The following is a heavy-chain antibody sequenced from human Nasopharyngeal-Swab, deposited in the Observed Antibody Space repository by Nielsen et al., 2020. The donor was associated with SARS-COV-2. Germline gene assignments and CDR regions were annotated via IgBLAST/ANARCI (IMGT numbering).Heavy chain of an antibody. J-gene: IGHJ4*02. CDR2: INHSRST. V-gene: IGHV4-34*01. Sequence: SETLSLTCAVYGGSFSGYYWSWIRQPPGKGLEWIGDINHSRSTNYNPSLKSRVTISVDTSKNQFSLKLSSVTAADTAVYYCSRFSDSSGYYTYYFDYWGQGTLVTVSS. D-gene: IGHD3-22*01. CDR1: GGSFSGYY. CDR3: SRFSDSSGYYTYYFDY.